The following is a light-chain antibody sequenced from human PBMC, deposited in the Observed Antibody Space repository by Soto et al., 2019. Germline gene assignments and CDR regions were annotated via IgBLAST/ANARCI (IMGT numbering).Light chain of an antibody. Sequence: EIVMTQSPATLAVSPGERAALSCRASQSVSSNFAWYQQKPVQAPRLLIYGAFSRATGTPAGFSGSGSGTEFTITISSLQSEDFADYYCQQYNNWPYTFGLGTKLEMK. CDR3: QQYNNWPYT. V-gene: IGKV3-15*01. CDR1: QSVSSN. CDR2: GAF. J-gene: IGKJ2*01.